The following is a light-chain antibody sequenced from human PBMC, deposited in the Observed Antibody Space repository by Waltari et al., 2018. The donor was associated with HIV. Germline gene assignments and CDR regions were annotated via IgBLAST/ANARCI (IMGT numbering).Light chain of an antibody. V-gene: IGKV3-15*01. CDR1: QSVSIT. J-gene: IGKJ1*01. CDR3: QQYNNWPRGR. CDR2: ASA. Sequence: EMVVTQSPATLSVSPGDRVTLSCRASQSVSITLAWYQQKPGQAPRLLIYASAIRATGVQARFRGSGAVTDFPLTSSSFQCEDLVVYVCQQYNNWPRGRFGPGTKVEV.